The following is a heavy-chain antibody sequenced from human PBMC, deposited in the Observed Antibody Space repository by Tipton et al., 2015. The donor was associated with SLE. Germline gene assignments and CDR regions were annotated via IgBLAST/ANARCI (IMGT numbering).Heavy chain of an antibody. V-gene: IGHV4-59*11. J-gene: IGHJ3*02. CDR3: ARDQEWVVRGGAFEI. Sequence: TLSLTCTVSGGSISSHYWSGIRRPPGKALEWIAYINYSGSTNYNPSLKSRVTISVDTSKNQLSLVLTSVTAADRAVSYCARDQEWVVRGGAFEIWGQGTKVTVSS. CDR1: GGSISSHY. CDR2: INYSGST. D-gene: IGHD6-19*01.